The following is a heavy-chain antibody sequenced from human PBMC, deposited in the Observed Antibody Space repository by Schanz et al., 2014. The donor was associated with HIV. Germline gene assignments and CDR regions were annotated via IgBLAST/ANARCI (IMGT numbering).Heavy chain of an antibody. V-gene: IGHV3-9*01. D-gene: IGHD6-6*01. CDR3: AKAYSTSRPYSMDI. Sequence: EVKLVESGGGSVQPGRSLRLSCEASGFTFHDCAMHWVRQVPEKGLEWVSGISWSGRNTGYVDSVRGRFTISRDNAKNSLYMQMNSLRGDDTALYYCAKAYSTSRPYSMDIWGQGTTVTVSS. CDR1: GFTFHDCA. CDR2: ISWSGRNT. J-gene: IGHJ6*02.